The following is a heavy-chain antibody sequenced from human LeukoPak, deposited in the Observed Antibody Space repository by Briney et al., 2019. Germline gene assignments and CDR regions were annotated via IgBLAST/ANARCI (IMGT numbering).Heavy chain of an antibody. CDR2: ISGDGGST. Sequence: GGSLRLSCAASGFTFDDYAMHWVRQAPGKGLEWVSLISGDGGSTYYADSVKGRFTISRDNSRNSLYLQMNSLRTEDTALYYCAKDWYCSSTSCPFLFDYWGQGTLVTVSS. J-gene: IGHJ4*02. D-gene: IGHD2-2*01. CDR1: GFTFDDYA. CDR3: AKDWYCSSTSCPFLFDY. V-gene: IGHV3-43*02.